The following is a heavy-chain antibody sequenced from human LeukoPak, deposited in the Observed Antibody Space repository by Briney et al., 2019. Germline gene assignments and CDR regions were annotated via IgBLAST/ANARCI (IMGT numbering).Heavy chain of an antibody. V-gene: IGHV1-18*04. D-gene: IGHD2-2*01. CDR2: ISAYNGNT. Sequence: GASVKVSCKASGYTFTSYGISWVRQAPGQGLEWMGWISAYNGNTNYAQKLQGRVTMTTDTSTSTAYMELRSLRSDDTAVYYCARPRYCSSTSCLMPDYWGQGTPVTVSS. J-gene: IGHJ4*02. CDR3: ARPRYCSSTSCLMPDY. CDR1: GYTFTSYG.